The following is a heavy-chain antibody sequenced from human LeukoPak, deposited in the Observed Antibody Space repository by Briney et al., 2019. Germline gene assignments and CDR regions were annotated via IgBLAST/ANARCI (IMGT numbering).Heavy chain of an antibody. CDR3: ARYSYGMEYYFDY. CDR1: GGSFSGYY. D-gene: IGHD5-18*01. CDR2: INHSGST. J-gene: IGHJ4*02. Sequence: SETLSLTCAVYGGSFSGYYWSWIRQPPGKGLEWIGEINHSGSTNYNPSLKSRVTISVDTSKNQFSLKLSSVTAADTAVYYCARYSYGMEYYFDYWGQGTLVTVSS. V-gene: IGHV4-34*01.